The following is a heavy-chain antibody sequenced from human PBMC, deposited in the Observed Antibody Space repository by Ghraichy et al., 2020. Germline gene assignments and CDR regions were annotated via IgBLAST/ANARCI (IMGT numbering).Heavy chain of an antibody. CDR1: GFTFSSYA. V-gene: IGHV3-23*01. J-gene: IGHJ2*01. CDR2: ISGSGGST. CDR3: AKDNSSSWDWYFDL. Sequence: GGSLKLSCAASGFTFSSYAMSWVRQAPGKGLEWVSAISGSGGSTYYADSVKGRFTISRDNSKNTLYLQMNSLRAEDTAVYYCAKDNSSSWDWYFDLWGRGTLVTVSS. D-gene: IGHD6-13*01.